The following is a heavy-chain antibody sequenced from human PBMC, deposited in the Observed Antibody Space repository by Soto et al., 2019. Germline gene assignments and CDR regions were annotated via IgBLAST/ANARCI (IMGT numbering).Heavy chain of an antibody. Sequence: GASVKVSCKASGGTFSSYAISWVRQAPGQGLEWMGGIIPIFGTANYAQKFQGRVTITADESTSTAYMELSSLRSEDTAVYYCARGGKGRYYYDSSGYSLYYYYGMGVWGQGTTVTVSS. V-gene: IGHV1-69*13. CDR2: IIPIFGTA. J-gene: IGHJ6*02. D-gene: IGHD3-22*01. CDR1: GGTFSSYA. CDR3: ARGGKGRYYYDSSGYSLYYYYGMGV.